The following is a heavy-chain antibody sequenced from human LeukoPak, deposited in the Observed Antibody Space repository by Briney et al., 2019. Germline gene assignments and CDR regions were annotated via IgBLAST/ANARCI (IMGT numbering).Heavy chain of an antibody. V-gene: IGHV4-34*01. CDR3: ARTGGYCSGGSCYGEYYQH. CDR2: INHSGST. Sequence: SETLSLTCAVYGGSFSGYYWSWIRQPPGKGLEWIGEINHSGSTNYNPSLKSLVTISVDTSKNQFSLKLSSVTAADTAVYYCARTGGYCSGGSCYGEYYQHWGQGTLVTVSS. CDR1: GGSFSGYY. J-gene: IGHJ1*01. D-gene: IGHD2-15*01.